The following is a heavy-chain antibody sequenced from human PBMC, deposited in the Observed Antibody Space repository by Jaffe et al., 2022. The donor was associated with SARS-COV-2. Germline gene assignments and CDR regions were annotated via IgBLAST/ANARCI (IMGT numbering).Heavy chain of an antibody. J-gene: IGHJ3*02. D-gene: IGHD3-22*01. CDR1: GFTFSNAW. Sequence: EVQLVESGGGLVKPGGSLRLSCAASGFTFSNAWMSWVRQAPGKGLEWVGRIKSKTDGGTTDYAAPVKGRFTISRDDSKNTLYLQMNSLKTEDTAVYYCTTIIRTTMIVVVIEDDAFDIWGQGTMVTVSS. CDR2: IKSKTDGGTT. V-gene: IGHV3-15*01. CDR3: TTIIRTTMIVVVIEDDAFDI.